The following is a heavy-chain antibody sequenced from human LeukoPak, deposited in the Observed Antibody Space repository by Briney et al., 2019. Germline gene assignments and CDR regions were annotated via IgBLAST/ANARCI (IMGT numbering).Heavy chain of an antibody. Sequence: SETLSLTCTVSGGSISSSGYYWAWVRQPPGEGLEWIGNVYYSGTTDYNPSLESRVTIFVDTSKSQFSLRVRSVTAADTAVYYCARRRAPGTGFFDYWGQGALVTVSS. CDR3: ARRRAPGTGFFDY. J-gene: IGHJ4*02. CDR1: GGSISSSGYY. V-gene: IGHV4-39*01. CDR2: VYYSGTT. D-gene: IGHD3/OR15-3a*01.